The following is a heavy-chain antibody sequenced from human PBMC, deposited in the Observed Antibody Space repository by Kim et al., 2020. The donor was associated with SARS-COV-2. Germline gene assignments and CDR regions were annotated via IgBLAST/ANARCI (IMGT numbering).Heavy chain of an antibody. D-gene: IGHD6-13*01. J-gene: IGHJ6*02. CDR3: ARDGAAAGNYYYYGMDV. V-gene: IGHV3-11*06. Sequence: KGRFTISRDNAKNSLYLQMNSLGAEDTAVYYCARDGAAAGNYYYYGMDVWGQGTTVTVSS.